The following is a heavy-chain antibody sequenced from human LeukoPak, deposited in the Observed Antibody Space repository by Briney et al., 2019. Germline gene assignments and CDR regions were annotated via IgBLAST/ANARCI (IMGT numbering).Heavy chain of an antibody. J-gene: IGHJ4*02. V-gene: IGHV3-64*01. CDR1: GFTFSSYA. D-gene: IGHD3-9*01. CDR2: INSNGGST. CDR3: AKDPPVLRYFDWFLSRGSYFDY. Sequence: GGSLRLSCVASGFTFSSYAMHWVRQTPGKGLEYVSGINSNGGSTHYANSVKGRFTISRDNSKHTLYLQMNSLRAEDTAVYYCAKDPPVLRYFDWFLSRGSYFDYWGQGTLVTVSS.